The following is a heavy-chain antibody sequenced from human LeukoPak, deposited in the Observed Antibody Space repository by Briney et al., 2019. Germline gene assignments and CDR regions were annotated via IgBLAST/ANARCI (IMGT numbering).Heavy chain of an antibody. J-gene: IGHJ5*02. CDR1: GFTFSRYW. Sequence: GGSLRLSCAGTGFTFSRYWMHWVRQVPGKGLVWVSRINTDGSRTSYADSVKGRFTISRDNAKNTLYLQMNSLRAEDTAVYYCARLPKDYYGSGSPSWFDPWGQGTLVTVSS. CDR2: INTDGSRT. V-gene: IGHV3-74*01. D-gene: IGHD3-10*01. CDR3: ARLPKDYYGSGSPSWFDP.